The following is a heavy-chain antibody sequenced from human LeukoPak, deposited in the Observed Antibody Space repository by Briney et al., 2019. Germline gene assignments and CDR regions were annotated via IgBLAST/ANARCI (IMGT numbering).Heavy chain of an antibody. J-gene: IGHJ4*02. CDR1: GFTFSSYG. V-gene: IGHV3-30*02. D-gene: IGHD6-13*01. Sequence: SGGSLRLSSAASGFTFSSYGMHWVRQAPGKGLEWVAFIRFDGNNKFYADSVKGRFTISRDNSKNTLYLQMNSLRAEDTAVYYCAKDRIAARNLFDYWGQGTLVTVSS. CDR2: IRFDGNNK. CDR3: AKDRIAARNLFDY.